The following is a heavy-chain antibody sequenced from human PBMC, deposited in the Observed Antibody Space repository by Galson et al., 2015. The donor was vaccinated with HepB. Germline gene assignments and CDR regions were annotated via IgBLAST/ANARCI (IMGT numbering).Heavy chain of an antibody. Sequence: SLRLSCAASGFTFSSYAMHWVRQAPGKGLEWVAVISYDGSNKYYADSVKGRFTISRDNSKNALYLQMNSLRAEDTAMYYCARGRRSFGVAVHVGSWFDPWGQGTLVTVSS. CDR1: GFTFSSYA. CDR3: ARGRRSFGVAVHVGSWFDP. J-gene: IGHJ5*02. D-gene: IGHD3-3*01. CDR2: ISYDGSNK. V-gene: IGHV3-30*04.